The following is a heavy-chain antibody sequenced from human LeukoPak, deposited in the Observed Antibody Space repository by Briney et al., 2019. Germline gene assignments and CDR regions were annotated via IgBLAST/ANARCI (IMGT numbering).Heavy chain of an antibody. CDR1: GGSISSCY. CDR3: AGHHPRNTVDF. Sequence: PSETLSLTCTVSGGSISSCYWSWIRQPPGKGLEWIAYISDIGSINYNPSLKSRVTISLDTSKNQFSLKLSSVTAADTAVYYCAGHHPRNTVDFWGQGTLVTVSS. J-gene: IGHJ4*02. V-gene: IGHV4-59*08. D-gene: IGHD2/OR15-2a*01. CDR2: ISDIGSI.